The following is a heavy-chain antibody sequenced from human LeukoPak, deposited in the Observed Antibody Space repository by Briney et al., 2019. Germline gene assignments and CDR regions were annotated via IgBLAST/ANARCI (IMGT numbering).Heavy chain of an antibody. V-gene: IGHV3-7*04. CDR1: GFTFSSYW. D-gene: IGHD4-17*01. CDR2: INQDGSEK. J-gene: IGHJ4*02. Sequence: GGSLRLSCAASGFTFSSYWMSWVRQAPGKGLEWVANINQDGSEKYYVDPVKGRFTISRDNAKNSLYLQMNSLRAEDTAVYYCARATWYGDYVDYWGQGTLVTVSS. CDR3: ARATWYGDYVDY.